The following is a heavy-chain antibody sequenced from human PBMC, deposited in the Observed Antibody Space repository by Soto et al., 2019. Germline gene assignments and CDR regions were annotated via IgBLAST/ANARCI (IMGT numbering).Heavy chain of an antibody. Sequence: QVQLQQWGAGLLKPSETLSLTCAVYGGSFSGYYWSWIRQPPGKGLEWIGEINHSGSTNYNPSLKSRVTISVDTSKNQFSLKLSSVTAADTAVYYCARRGSSWYRFRYYFDYWGQGTLVTVSS. CDR1: GGSFSGYY. D-gene: IGHD6-13*01. CDR2: INHSGST. V-gene: IGHV4-34*01. J-gene: IGHJ4*02. CDR3: ARRGSSWYRFRYYFDY.